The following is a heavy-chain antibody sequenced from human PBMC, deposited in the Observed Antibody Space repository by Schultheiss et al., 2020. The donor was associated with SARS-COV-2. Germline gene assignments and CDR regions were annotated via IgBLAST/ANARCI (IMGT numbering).Heavy chain of an antibody. Sequence: GESLKISCAASGFTFSSYEMNWVRQAPGKGLEWVSAISGSGGSTYYADSVKGRFTISRDNSKNTLYLQMNSLRAEDTAVYYCARDGPEVVVITYYYGMDVWGQGTTVTVSS. CDR3: ARDGPEVVVITYYYGMDV. CDR2: ISGSGGST. CDR1: GFTFSSYE. D-gene: IGHD3-22*01. V-gene: IGHV3-23*01. J-gene: IGHJ6*02.